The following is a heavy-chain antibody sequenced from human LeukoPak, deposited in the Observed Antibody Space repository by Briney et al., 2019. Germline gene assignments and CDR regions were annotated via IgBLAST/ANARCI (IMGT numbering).Heavy chain of an antibody. CDR1: GGSISSYY. J-gene: IGHJ6*02. Sequence: PSETLSLTCTVSGGSISSYYWSWIRQPPGKGLEWIGYIYYSGSTNYNPSLKSRVTISVDTSKNQFSLKLSSVTAADTAVYYCARDVTMARGVIGSGMDVWGQGTTVTVSS. CDR3: ARDVTMARGVIGSGMDV. V-gene: IGHV4-59*01. CDR2: IYYSGST. D-gene: IGHD3-10*01.